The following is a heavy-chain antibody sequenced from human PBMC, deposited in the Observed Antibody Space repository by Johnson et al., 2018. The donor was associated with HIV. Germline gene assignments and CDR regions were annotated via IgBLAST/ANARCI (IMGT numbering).Heavy chain of an antibody. V-gene: IGHV3-30*04. CDR2: IWYDGSNK. Sequence: QVQLVESGGGVVQPGRSLRLSCAASGFTFSSYAMHWVRQAPGKGLEWVAVIWYDGSNKFYADSVKGRFTISRDNSKNTLYLQMNSLRAEDTAVYYCVRDHDGQQLWFAFDIWGQGTMVTVSS. D-gene: IGHD6-13*01. CDR1: GFTFSSYA. J-gene: IGHJ3*02. CDR3: VRDHDGQQLWFAFDI.